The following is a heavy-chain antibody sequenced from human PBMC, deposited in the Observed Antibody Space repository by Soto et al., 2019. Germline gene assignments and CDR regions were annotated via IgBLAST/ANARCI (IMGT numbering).Heavy chain of an antibody. CDR1: GGSISSGGYY. J-gene: IGHJ4*02. V-gene: IGHV4-31*03. D-gene: IGHD3-16*02. CDR3: ASTYRRDGYNFDY. CDR2: IYYSGST. Sequence: QVQLQESGPGLVKPSQTLSLTCTVSGGSISSGGYYWSWIRQHPGKGLEWIGYIYYSGSTYYNPCLKSRVTISVDTSKYQFSLKLSSVTAADTAVYYCASTYRRDGYNFDYWGQGTLVTVSS.